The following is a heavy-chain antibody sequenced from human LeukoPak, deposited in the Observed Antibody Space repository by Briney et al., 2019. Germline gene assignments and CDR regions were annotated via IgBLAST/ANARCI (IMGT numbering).Heavy chain of an antibody. CDR1: GFTFSSYW. V-gene: IGHV3-7*01. Sequence: QPGGSLRLSCAASGFTFSSYWMSWVRQAPGKGLEWVANIKQDGSEKYYVDSVKGRFTISRDNAKNSLYLQMNSLRAEDTAVYYCARDSNDYFYYYYGMDVWGQGPTVTVSS. J-gene: IGHJ6*02. CDR3: ARDSNDYFYYYYGMDV. D-gene: IGHD2/OR15-2a*01. CDR2: IKQDGSEK.